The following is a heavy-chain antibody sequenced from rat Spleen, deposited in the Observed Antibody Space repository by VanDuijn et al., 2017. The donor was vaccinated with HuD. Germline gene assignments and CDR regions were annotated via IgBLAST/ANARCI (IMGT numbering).Heavy chain of an antibody. CDR1: GFTFNNYW. CDR3: ARMGGLLSPPFDY. CDR2: ITNTGGST. V-gene: IGHV5-31*01. Sequence: EVQLVESGGGLVQPGRSLKLSCVASGFTFNNYWMTWIRQAPGKGLEWVASITNTGGSTYYPDSVKGRFTISRDNAKSTLYLQMNSLQTEDTAMYFCARMGGLLSPPFDYWGQGVMVTVSS. D-gene: IGHD1-12*03. J-gene: IGHJ2*01.